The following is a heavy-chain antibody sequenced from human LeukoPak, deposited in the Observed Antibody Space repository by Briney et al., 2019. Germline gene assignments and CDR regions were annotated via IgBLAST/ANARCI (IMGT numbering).Heavy chain of an antibody. CDR2: MNTNSGNT. CDR1: GYTFTSYD. CDR3: ARGGKVLVRIKYYYYYMDV. V-gene: IGHV1-8*03. D-gene: IGHD2-8*02. J-gene: IGHJ6*03. Sequence: ASVKVSCKASGYTFTSYDINWVRQAAGQGLEWMGWMNTNSGNTVYAQKFQGRVTITRNTSISTAYMELSSLRSEDTAVYYCARGGKVLVRIKYYYYYMDVWGKGTTVTVSS.